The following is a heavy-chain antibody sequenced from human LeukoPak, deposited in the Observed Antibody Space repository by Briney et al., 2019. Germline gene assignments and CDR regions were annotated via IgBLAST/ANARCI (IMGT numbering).Heavy chain of an antibody. CDR3: ASQQQWLGGNY. V-gene: IGHV3-74*01. CDR2: INSDGSST. Sequence: GGSLRLSCAASGFTFSSYWMHWVRQAPGKGLVWVSRINSDGSSTSYADSVKGRFTISRDNAKNTLYLQMNSLRAEDTAVYYCASQQQWLGGNYWGQGTLVTVSS. D-gene: IGHD6-19*01. J-gene: IGHJ4*02. CDR1: GFTFSSYW.